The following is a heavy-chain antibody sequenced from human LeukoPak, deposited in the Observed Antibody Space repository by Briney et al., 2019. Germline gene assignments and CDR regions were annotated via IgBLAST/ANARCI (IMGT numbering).Heavy chain of an antibody. CDR3: ARPVLKGYDNCGY. CDR2: INPNSGGT. J-gene: IGHJ4*02. D-gene: IGHD1-20*01. CDR1: GYTFTGYY. V-gene: IGHV1-2*06. Sequence: ASVKVSCKASGYTFTGYYMHLVRQAPGQGLEWMGRINPNSGGTNYAQKFQGRVTMTRDTSISTAYMELSRLRTDDTAVYCYARPVLKGYDNCGYWGQGPLVTVSS.